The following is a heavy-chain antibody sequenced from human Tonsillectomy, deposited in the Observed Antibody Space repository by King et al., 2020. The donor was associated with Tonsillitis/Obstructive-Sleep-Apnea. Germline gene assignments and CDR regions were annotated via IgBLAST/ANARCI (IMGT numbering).Heavy chain of an antibody. J-gene: IGHJ5*02. D-gene: IGHD6-19*01. Sequence: QLVQSGAEVKKPGESLKISCKGSGYSFTSYWIGWVRQMPGKGLEWMGIIYPGDSDTRYSPSFQGQVTISADKSISTAYLQWGSLKASETAMYYCARQSHIAVAGTAWFDPWGQGTLVTVSS. V-gene: IGHV5-51*01. CDR3: ARQSHIAVAGTAWFDP. CDR1: GYSFTSYW. CDR2: IYPGDSDT.